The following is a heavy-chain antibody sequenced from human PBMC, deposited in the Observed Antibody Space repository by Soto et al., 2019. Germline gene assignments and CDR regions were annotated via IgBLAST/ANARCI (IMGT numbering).Heavy chain of an antibody. CDR2: IYHSGST. J-gene: IGHJ5*02. V-gene: IGHV4-4*02. Sequence: SETLSLTCAVSSGSISSSNWWSWVRQPPGKGLEWIGEIYHSGSTNYNPSLKSRVTISVDKSKNQFSLKLSSVTAADMVVYFCARLYISSSRHNWFDPWGQGTFVTVSS. CDR3: ARLYISSSRHNWFDP. CDR1: SGSISSSNW. D-gene: IGHD6-6*01.